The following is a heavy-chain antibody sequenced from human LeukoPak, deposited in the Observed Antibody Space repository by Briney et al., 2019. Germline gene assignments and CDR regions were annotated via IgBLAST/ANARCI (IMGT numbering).Heavy chain of an antibody. Sequence: PGGSLRLSCVASGFTFSSYSMHWVRQAPGKGLEWVTYISKDGSNKYYIDSVKGRFTISRDNAKNSLYLQMNSLRAEDTAVYYCARDGSGRVPEMSAPDYWGQGTLVTVSS. J-gene: IGHJ4*02. CDR1: GFTFSSYS. V-gene: IGHV3-30*04. CDR3: ARDGSGRVPEMSAPDY. CDR2: ISKDGSNK. D-gene: IGHD3-10*01.